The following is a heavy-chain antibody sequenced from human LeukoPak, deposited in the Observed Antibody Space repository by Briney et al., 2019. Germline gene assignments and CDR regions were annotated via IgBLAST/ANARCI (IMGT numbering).Heavy chain of an antibody. CDR2: INTNTENP. V-gene: IGHV7-4-1*02. D-gene: IGHD5-18*01. Sequence: GASVKVSCKTSVYTFTNHSIHWVRQAPGHGREGMGWINTNTENPTYAQGFTGRYVFSLDTSLSTAYLQISGLKADDTAVYYCGRDPKLGIRGYTYGYIDFWGQGTLVTVSS. CDR1: VYTFTNHS. J-gene: IGHJ4*02. CDR3: GRDPKLGIRGYTYGYIDF.